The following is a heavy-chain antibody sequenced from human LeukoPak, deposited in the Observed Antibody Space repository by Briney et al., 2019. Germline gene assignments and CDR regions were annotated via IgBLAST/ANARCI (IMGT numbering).Heavy chain of an antibody. V-gene: IGHV4-61*02. Sequence: SETLTLTCTVSGASISSGNYHWSWLPQPAGQGLEWIVRIYITRNTNYNPSLRSRVTISKDTIKNQISLKLSSVTAADTAVYYCTRGNRVAREWGKGTTVTVSS. CDR1: GASISSGNYH. CDR3: TRGNRVARE. J-gene: IGHJ6*04. D-gene: IGHD5-12*01. CDR2: IYITRNT.